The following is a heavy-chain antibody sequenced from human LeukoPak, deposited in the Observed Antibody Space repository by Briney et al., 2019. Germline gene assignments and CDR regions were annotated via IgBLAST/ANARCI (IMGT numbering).Heavy chain of an antibody. D-gene: IGHD3-22*01. CDR2: IYSGGST. Sequence: PGGSLRLSCAASGFTVSSNYMSWVRQARGKGLEWVSVIYSGGSTYYADSVKGRFTISRDNSKNTLYLQMNSLRAEDTAVYYCARENYYYDSSGYYYIYYMDVWGKGTTVTVSS. CDR1: GFTVSSNY. CDR3: ARENYYYDSSGYYYIYYMDV. J-gene: IGHJ6*03. V-gene: IGHV3-53*01.